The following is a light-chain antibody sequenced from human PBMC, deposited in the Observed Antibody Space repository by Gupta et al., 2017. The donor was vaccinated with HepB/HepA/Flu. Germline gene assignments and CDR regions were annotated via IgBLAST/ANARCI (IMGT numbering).Light chain of an antibody. CDR3: ATWDDSLSGPV. V-gene: IGLV1-44*01. CDR1: SSNIRSNT. Sequence: QSVLTQPPSASGTPGPRVTISCSGSSSNIRSNTVNWYQQLPGTAPKLLIYNNNQRPSGVPDRFSGSKSGTSASLAISGLQSEDEADYYCATWDDSLSGPVFGGGTKLTVL. J-gene: IGLJ3*02. CDR2: NNN.